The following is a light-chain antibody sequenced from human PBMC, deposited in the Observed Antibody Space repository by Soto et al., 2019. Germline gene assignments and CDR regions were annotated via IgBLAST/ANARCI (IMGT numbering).Light chain of an antibody. Sequence: QSVLTQPPSVSGAPGQRVTFSCTGSSSNIGAGYDVHWYQQLPGRAPKLLIYGSGNRPSGVPDRFSGSKSGTSASLAITGLQAEDEADYYCQSYDRSLSGSVVFGGGTKLTVL. CDR1: SSNIGAGYD. CDR3: QSYDRSLSGSVV. V-gene: IGLV1-40*01. J-gene: IGLJ2*01. CDR2: GSG.